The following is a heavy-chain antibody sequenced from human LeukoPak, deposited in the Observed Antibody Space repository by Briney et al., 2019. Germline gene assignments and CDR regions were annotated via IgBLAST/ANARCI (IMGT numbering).Heavy chain of an antibody. CDR3: AREIFWSGYYSNLHFDY. D-gene: IGHD3-3*01. CDR2: ISSGSTYI. V-gene: IGHV3-21*01. CDR1: GFTFSNFA. J-gene: IGHJ4*02. Sequence: GGSLRLSCAASGFTFSNFAVSWVRQAPGKGLEWVSSISSGSTYIYYADSLKGRFTISRDNAKNSLYLQMNSLRAEDTAVYYCAREIFWSGYYSNLHFDYWGRGTQVTVSS.